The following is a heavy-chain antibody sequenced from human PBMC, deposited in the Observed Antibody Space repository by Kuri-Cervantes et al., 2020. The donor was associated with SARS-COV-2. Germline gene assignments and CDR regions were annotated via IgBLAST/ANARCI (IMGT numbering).Heavy chain of an antibody. J-gene: IGHJ4*02. CDR2: INPNSGGT. CDR3: ARVKLLGDLDY. D-gene: IGHD2-21*02. V-gene: IGHV1-2*02. Sequence: GGSLRLSCKASGYTFTSYGISWVRQAPGQGLEWMGWINPNSGGTNYAQKFQGRVTMTRDTSISTAYMEPSRLRSDDTAVYYCARVKLLGDLDYWGQGTLVTVSS. CDR1: GYTFTSYG.